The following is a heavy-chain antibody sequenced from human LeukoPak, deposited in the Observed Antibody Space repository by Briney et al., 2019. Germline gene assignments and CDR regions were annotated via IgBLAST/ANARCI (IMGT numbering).Heavy chain of an antibody. J-gene: IGHJ6*03. CDR1: GFTFSSYW. Sequence: GGSLRLSCAASGFTFSSYWMSWVRQAPGKGLEWVANIKQDGSEKYYVDSVKGRFTISRDNAKNSLYLQMNSLRAEDTAVYYCARVWVSYQLLRGPSGDYMDVWGKGTTVTVSS. V-gene: IGHV3-7*01. CDR2: IKQDGSEK. D-gene: IGHD2-2*01. CDR3: ARVWVSYQLLRGPSGDYMDV.